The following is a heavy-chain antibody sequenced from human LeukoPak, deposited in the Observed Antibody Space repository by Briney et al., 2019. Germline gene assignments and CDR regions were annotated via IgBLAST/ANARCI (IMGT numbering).Heavy chain of an antibody. Sequence: GGSLRLSCAASGFTFSSYWMSWVRQAPGKGLEWVANIKQDGSEKYYVDSVKGRFTISRDNAKNSLYLQMNSLRAEDTAVYYCARAMVRGVIRLFDYWGQGTLVTVSS. CDR3: ARAMVRGVIRLFDY. V-gene: IGHV3-7*01. CDR2: IKQDGSEK. CDR1: GFTFSSYW. D-gene: IGHD3-10*01. J-gene: IGHJ4*02.